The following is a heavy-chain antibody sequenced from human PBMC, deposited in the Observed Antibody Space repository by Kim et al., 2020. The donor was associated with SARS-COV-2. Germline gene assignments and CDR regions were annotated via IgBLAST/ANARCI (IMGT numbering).Heavy chain of an antibody. Sequence: GGSLRLSCAASGFTVSSNYMSWVRQAPGKGLEWVSVIYSGGSTYYADSVKGRFTISRDNSKNTLYLQMNSLRAEDTAVYYCARGSPLTWYGMDVWGQGTTVTVSS. CDR2: IYSGGST. J-gene: IGHJ6*02. V-gene: IGHV3-53*01. CDR3: ARGSPLTWYGMDV. CDR1: GFTVSSNY. D-gene: IGHD3-9*01.